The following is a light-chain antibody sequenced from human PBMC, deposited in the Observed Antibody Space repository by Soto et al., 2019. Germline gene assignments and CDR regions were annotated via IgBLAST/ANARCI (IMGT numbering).Light chain of an antibody. Sequence: EIVMTQSPATLSVSPGERATLSCRASQSVSSNLAWYQQKPGQAPRLLIYGASTRATGIPARFSGSGSGTDFTLTISSLQSEDFAVYYCQQYNWPPFTFGPGTKVDIK. CDR1: QSVSSN. CDR3: QQYNWPPFT. J-gene: IGKJ3*01. V-gene: IGKV3-15*01. CDR2: GAS.